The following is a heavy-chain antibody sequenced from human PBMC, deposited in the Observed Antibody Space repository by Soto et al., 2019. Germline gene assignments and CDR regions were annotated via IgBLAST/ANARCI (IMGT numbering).Heavy chain of an antibody. Sequence: QVQLVESGGGVVQPGGSLRLSCAASGLTFSNYGMHWVRQAPGKGLEYVAIIPHDGSYKYYVDSVKGRFTISRDNSRNTLYLQMDSLRPEDTAVYYCGTLNYDGDDCWGQGTLVTVSS. D-gene: IGHD3-10*01. CDR3: GTLNYDGDDC. CDR1: GLTFSNYG. V-gene: IGHV3-30*03. J-gene: IGHJ4*01. CDR2: IPHDGSYK.